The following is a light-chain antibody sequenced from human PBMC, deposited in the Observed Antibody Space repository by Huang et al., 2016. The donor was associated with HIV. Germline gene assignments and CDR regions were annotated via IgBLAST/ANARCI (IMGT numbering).Light chain of an antibody. V-gene: IGKV3-15*01. J-gene: IGKJ1*01. CDR1: QSVGSN. Sequence: EIVMTQSPATLSVSPGERATLSCRASQSVGSNLAWYQHKPGQAPRLLHYGASARATVIPARFSCSVSVTEFTLTITSLQSEDFAVYYCQQYNNWPPVTFGQGTKVEIK. CDR2: GAS. CDR3: QQYNNWPPVT.